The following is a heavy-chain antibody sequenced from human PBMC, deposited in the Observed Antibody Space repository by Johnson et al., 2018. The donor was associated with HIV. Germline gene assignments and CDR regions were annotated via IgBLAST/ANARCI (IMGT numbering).Heavy chain of an antibody. CDR3: AKGHSVVTTHDAFDM. V-gene: IGHV3-23*04. J-gene: IGHJ3*02. Sequence: VQLVQSGGGLGLPGGTLRLSFAASGFTFSSYAMIWVRQSPGKGLEWVSAISGCGFSIYYANSVQGRSTISRDNSKNRLYMQMNCLRAEDTAVYYCAKGHSVVTTHDAFDMWGQGTMVTASS. CDR1: GFTFSSYA. CDR2: ISGCGFSI. D-gene: IGHD4-23*01.